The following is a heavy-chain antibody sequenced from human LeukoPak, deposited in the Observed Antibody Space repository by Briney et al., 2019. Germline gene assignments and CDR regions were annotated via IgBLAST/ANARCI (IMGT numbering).Heavy chain of an antibody. V-gene: IGHV1-58*01. Sequence: SVKVSCKASGSTFTSSAVQWVRQARGQRLEWIGWIVVGSGNTNYAQKFQERVTITRDMSTSTAYMELSSLRSEDTAVYYCAASLAYCGGDCYSMLDYWGQGTLVTVSS. CDR1: GSTFTSSA. CDR3: AASLAYCGGDCYSMLDY. J-gene: IGHJ4*02. D-gene: IGHD2-21*02. CDR2: IVVGSGNT.